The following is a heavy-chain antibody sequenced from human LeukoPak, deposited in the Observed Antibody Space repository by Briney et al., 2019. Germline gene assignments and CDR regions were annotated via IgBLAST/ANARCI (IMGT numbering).Heavy chain of an antibody. J-gene: IGHJ4*02. Sequence: SETLSLTCTGSGGSVSSGSYYWSWIRQPPGKGLEWIGYIYYSGSTNYNPSLKSRVTISVDTSKNQFSLKLSSVTAADTAVYYCAVLRYFDWAFDYWGQGTLVTVSS. CDR1: GGSVSSGSYY. D-gene: IGHD3-9*01. CDR3: AVLRYFDWAFDY. V-gene: IGHV4-61*01. CDR2: IYYSGST.